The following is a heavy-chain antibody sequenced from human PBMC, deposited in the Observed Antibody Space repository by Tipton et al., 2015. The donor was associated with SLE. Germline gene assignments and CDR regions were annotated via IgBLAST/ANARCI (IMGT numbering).Heavy chain of an antibody. CDR3: ARGGCSGGSGGSCYPYYYGVDV. Sequence: TLSLTCSVSGGYISSGGYYWSWIRQVPGMGLHWIGYIYYGAYGGSTYYNPPLKGRGSILVDTSKNQFSLRLSSATAADTAVYYCARGGCSGGSGGSCYPYYYGVDVWGQGTTVTVSS. J-gene: IGHJ6*02. CDR2: IYYGAYGGST. D-gene: IGHD2-15*01. CDR1: GGYISSGGYY. V-gene: IGHV4-31*03.